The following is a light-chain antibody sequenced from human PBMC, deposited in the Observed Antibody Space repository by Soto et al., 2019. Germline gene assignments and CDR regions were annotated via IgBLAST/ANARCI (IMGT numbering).Light chain of an antibody. J-gene: IGKJ4*01. CDR1: QSVSSY. V-gene: IGKV3-11*01. Sequence: EIVLTQSPATLSLSPGVIATLSCRASQSVSSYLAWYQQKPGQAPRLLIYDASNRATGIPARFSGSGSGTGFTLTISSLEPEDSAVYYWQQRSDWPTCGGGTKVEIK. CDR2: DAS. CDR3: QQRSDWPT.